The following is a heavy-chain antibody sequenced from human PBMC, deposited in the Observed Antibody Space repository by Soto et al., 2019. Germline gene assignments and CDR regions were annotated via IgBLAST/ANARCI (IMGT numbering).Heavy chain of an antibody. V-gene: IGHV3-11*06. Sequence: PGGSLRLSWAASGFTFSYYYMSWIRQAPGKGLEWVSYISSSSSYTNYADSVKGRFTISRDNAKNSLYLQMNSLRAEDTAVYYCAKGVLTDHYFDYWGQGTLVTVSS. CDR2: ISSSSSYT. CDR3: AKGVLTDHYFDY. CDR1: GFTFSYYY. J-gene: IGHJ4*02. D-gene: IGHD3-10*01.